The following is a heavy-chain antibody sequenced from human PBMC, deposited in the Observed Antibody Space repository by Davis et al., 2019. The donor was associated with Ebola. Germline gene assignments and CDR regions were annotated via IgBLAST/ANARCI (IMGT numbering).Heavy chain of an antibody. CDR2: INYSGST. J-gene: IGHJ5*02. Sequence: MPSETLSLTCTVSGGFISRDYWSWIRQPPGKGLEWIGYINYSGSTNHNPSLKSRVTMSVDTSKNQFSLYLSSVTAADTAVYFCARVRYYDLNWFDPWGQGTLVTVSS. D-gene: IGHD3-3*01. CDR3: ARVRYYDLNWFDP. CDR1: GGFISRDY. V-gene: IGHV4-59*08.